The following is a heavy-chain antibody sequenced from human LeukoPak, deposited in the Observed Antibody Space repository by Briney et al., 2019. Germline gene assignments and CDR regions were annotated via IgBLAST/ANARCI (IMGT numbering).Heavy chain of an antibody. D-gene: IGHD6-6*01. CDR3: ARGGLEYSSSFDQLGYYYMDV. V-gene: IGHV1-69*05. Sequence: ASVKVSCKASGGTFSSYAISWVRQAPGQGLEWMGGIIPIFGTANYAQKFQGRVTITTDESTSTAYMELSSLRSEDTAVYYCARGGLEYSSSFDQLGYYYMDVWGKGTTVTVSS. CDR2: IIPIFGTA. CDR1: GGTFSSYA. J-gene: IGHJ6*03.